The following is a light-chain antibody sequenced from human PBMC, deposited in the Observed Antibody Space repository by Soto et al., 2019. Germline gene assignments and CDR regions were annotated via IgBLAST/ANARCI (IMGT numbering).Light chain of an antibody. CDR3: SSYTSSSTLVV. CDR2: DVS. Sequence: QSALTQPASVSGAPGQSITISCTGTSSDVGCYNYVSWYQQHPGKAPKLMMYDVSNRPSGVSNRFSGSKSGNTASLTISGLQADDEADYYCSSYTSSSTLVVFGGGTKLTVL. J-gene: IGLJ2*01. CDR1: SSDVGCYNY. V-gene: IGLV2-14*01.